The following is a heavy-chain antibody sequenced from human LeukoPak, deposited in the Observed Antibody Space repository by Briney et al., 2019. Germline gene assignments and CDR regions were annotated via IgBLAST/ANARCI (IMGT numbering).Heavy chain of an antibody. J-gene: IGHJ6*03. D-gene: IGHD6-13*01. Sequence: ASVKVSCKVSGYTLTELSMHWVRQAPGQGLEWMGMINPSGGSTSYAQKFQGRVTMTRDMSTSTVYMELSSLRSEDTAVYYCARDGGRAAGTPYYYYYYYMDVWGKGTTVTVSS. CDR1: GYTLTELS. V-gene: IGHV1-46*01. CDR3: ARDGGRAAGTPYYYYYYYMDV. CDR2: INPSGGST.